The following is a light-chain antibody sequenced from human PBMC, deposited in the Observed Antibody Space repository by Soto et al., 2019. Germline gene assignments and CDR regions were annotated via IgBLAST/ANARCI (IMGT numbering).Light chain of an antibody. J-gene: IGLJ1*01. CDR3: LLSYSGARRV. CDR1: SSDVGGYNY. Sequence: QSALTQPPSASGSPGQSVAISCTGTSSDVGGYNYVSWYQQHPGKAPKLMIYEVNKRPSGVPDRFSGSKSGNTASLTVSGLQAEDEADYYCLLSYSGARRVFGTGTKLTVL. V-gene: IGLV2-8*01. CDR2: EVN.